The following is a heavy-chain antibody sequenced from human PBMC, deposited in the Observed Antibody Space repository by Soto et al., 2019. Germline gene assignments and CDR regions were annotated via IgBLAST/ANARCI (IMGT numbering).Heavy chain of an antibody. CDR2: INPSGGST. Sequence: ASVKVSCKASGYTFTSYYMHCVRQAPGQGLEWMGIINPSGGSTSYAQKFQGRVTMTRDTSTSTVYMELSSLRSEDTAVYYCARGFSYYDFWSGQDIDYWGQGTLVTVSS. CDR3: ARGFSYYDFWSGQDIDY. V-gene: IGHV1-46*01. D-gene: IGHD3-3*01. J-gene: IGHJ4*02. CDR1: GYTFTSYY.